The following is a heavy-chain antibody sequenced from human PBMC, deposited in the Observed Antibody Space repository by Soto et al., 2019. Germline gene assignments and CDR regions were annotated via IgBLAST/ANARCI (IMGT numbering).Heavy chain of an antibody. J-gene: IGHJ4*02. CDR1: GGSFSGYY. CDR3: ARSVGDCSSTSCYSGGLPDY. D-gene: IGHD2-2*03. Sequence: SETLSLTCAVYGGSFSGYYWSWIRQPPGKGLEWIGEINHSGSTNYNPSLKSRVTISVDTSKNQFSLKLSSVTAADTAVYYCARSVGDCSSTSCYSGGLPDYWGQGTLVTVSS. V-gene: IGHV4-34*01. CDR2: INHSGST.